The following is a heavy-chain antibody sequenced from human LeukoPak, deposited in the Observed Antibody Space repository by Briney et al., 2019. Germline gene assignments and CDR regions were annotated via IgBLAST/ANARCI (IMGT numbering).Heavy chain of an antibody. CDR2: INHSGST. CDR1: GGSFSGYY. CDR3: ARGGYDSSGYQYYFDY. V-gene: IGHV4-34*01. Sequence: SETLSLTCAVYGGSFSGYYWSWIRQPPGKGLEWIGEINHSGSTNYNPSLKSRVTISVDTSKNQFSLKLSSVTAADTAVYYCARGGYDSSGYQYYFDYWGQGTLVTVSS. J-gene: IGHJ4*02. D-gene: IGHD3-22*01.